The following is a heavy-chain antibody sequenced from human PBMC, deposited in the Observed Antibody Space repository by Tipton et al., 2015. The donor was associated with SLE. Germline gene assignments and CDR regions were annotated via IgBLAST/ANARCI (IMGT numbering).Heavy chain of an antibody. D-gene: IGHD3-9*01. J-gene: IGHJ3*02. CDR3: ARGGPTDILSPGAFDI. CDR1: GFTFSSYA. V-gene: IGHV3-30*04. Sequence: SLRLSCAASGFTFSSYAMHWVRQAPGKGLEWVAVISYDGSNKYYADSVKGRFTISRDNAKNTLYLQMNSLRAEDTAVYYCARGGPTDILSPGAFDIWGQGTMVTVSS. CDR2: ISYDGSNK.